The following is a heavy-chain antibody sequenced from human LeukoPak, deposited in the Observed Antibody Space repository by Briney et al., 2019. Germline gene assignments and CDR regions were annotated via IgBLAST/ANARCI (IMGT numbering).Heavy chain of an antibody. J-gene: IGHJ4*02. CDR3: TRVGNSGGYYNPLDY. CDR1: GFTFSDHY. V-gene: IGHV3-72*01. D-gene: IGHD3-22*01. CDR2: TRNKANGYTT. Sequence: PGGSLRLSCAASGFTFSDHYMDWVRQAPGKGLEWVGRTRNKANGYTTEYAASVKDRFTMSRDDSKNSVYLQMNSLKTEDTAVYYCTRVGNSGGYYNPLDYWGQGTLVTVFS.